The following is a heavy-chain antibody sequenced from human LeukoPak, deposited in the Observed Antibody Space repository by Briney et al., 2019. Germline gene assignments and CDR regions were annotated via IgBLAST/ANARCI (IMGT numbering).Heavy chain of an antibody. V-gene: IGHV3-23*01. Sequence: GGSLRLSCAASGFTFSQYAMTWVRQAPGKGLDWVSSISNTGERTYYADSVKGWFTILRDNSRNAVYLDMNNVRADDTAVYYCAKSRGSGSSLHYYYYMDVWGKGTTVTISS. J-gene: IGHJ6*03. CDR1: GFTFSQYA. CDR3: AKSRGSGSSLHYYYYMDV. D-gene: IGHD3-10*01. CDR2: ISNTGERT.